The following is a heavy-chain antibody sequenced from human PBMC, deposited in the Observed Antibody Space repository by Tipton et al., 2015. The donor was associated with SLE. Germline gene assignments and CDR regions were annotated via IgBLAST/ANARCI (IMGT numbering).Heavy chain of an antibody. J-gene: IGHJ4*02. CDR2: IKYDGSDK. V-gene: IGHV3-7*01. CDR1: GFIFKNYW. D-gene: IGHD3-16*01. Sequence: GSLRLSCTTSGFIFKNYWMSWVRQTPERGLEWVANIKYDGSDKYYVDSVKGRFTISRDNTKNSLYLQMSSLRAEDTALYYCTRDTHSYDYVSGTYSASYNWGQGTLVTVSS. CDR3: TRDTHSYDYVSGTYSASYN.